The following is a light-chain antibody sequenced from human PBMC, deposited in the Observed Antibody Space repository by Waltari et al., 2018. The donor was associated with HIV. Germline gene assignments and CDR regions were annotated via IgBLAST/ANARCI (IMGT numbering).Light chain of an antibody. CDR1: SSHIGSST. V-gene: IGLV1-44*01. Sequence: QSELTQPPSASGPPAQRVTISCSGSSSHIGSSTVNWYQQLPGTAPKLLIYANHQRPSGVPDRFSGSQSDTSASLAIGGLQSEDEADYYCATWDASLSGPVFGGGTKLTVL. CDR3: ATWDASLSGPV. CDR2: ANH. J-gene: IGLJ2*01.